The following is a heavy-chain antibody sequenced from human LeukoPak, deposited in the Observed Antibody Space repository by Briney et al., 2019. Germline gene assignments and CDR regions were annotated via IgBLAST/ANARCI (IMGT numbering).Heavy chain of an antibody. J-gene: IGHJ4*02. CDR1: GFTVSSYA. Sequence: GGSLRLSCAASGFTVSSYAMSWVRQAPGKGLEWVSAISGSGGSTYYADSVKGRFTISRDNSKNTLYLQMNSLRAEDTAVYYCAKVALNDDSSGYYLHWGQGTLVTVSS. CDR2: ISGSGGST. CDR3: AKVALNDDSSGYYLH. V-gene: IGHV3-23*01. D-gene: IGHD3-22*01.